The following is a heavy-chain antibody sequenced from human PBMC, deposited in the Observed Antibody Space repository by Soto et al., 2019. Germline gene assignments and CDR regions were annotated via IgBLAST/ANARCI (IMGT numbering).Heavy chain of an antibody. CDR3: ARDRGPSSGYYPYWFDP. Sequence: QVQLVQSGAEVKKPGSSVKVSCKASGGTFSSYAITWVRQAPGPGLEWMGGIIPIFGTANYAQKFQVRVTIYEDESKSTAYMELSSLRSEDTAVYYCARDRGPSSGYYPYWFDPWGQGTLVTVSS. CDR1: GGTFSSYA. J-gene: IGHJ5*02. V-gene: IGHV1-69*12. D-gene: IGHD3-22*01. CDR2: IIPIFGTA.